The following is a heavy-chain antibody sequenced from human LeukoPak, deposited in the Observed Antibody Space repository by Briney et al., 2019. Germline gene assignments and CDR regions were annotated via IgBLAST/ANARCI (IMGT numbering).Heavy chain of an antibody. CDR3: ARDLSSGLYRS. J-gene: IGHJ4*02. CDR1: GGSISSGDYY. D-gene: IGHD3-22*01. Sequence: SETLSLTCTVSGGSISSGDYYWSWIRQPPGRGLEWIGYIYYSGSTYYNPSLKSRVTISVDTSKNQFSLKLSSVTAADTAVYYCARDLSSGLYRSWGQGTLVTVSS. V-gene: IGHV4-30-4*01. CDR2: IYYSGST.